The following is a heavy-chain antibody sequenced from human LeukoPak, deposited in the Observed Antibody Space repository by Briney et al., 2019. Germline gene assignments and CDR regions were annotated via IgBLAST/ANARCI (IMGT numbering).Heavy chain of an antibody. Sequence: ASVRVSCKASGDTFTGYYMHWVRQAPVQGLEWMGWINPNSGGTNYAQKFQGRVTMTRDTSISTAYMELSRLRSDDTAVYYCARDIGGWSDYWGQGTLVTVSS. CDR2: INPNSGGT. J-gene: IGHJ4*02. D-gene: IGHD6-19*01. V-gene: IGHV1-2*02. CDR3: ARDIGGWSDY. CDR1: GDTFTGYY.